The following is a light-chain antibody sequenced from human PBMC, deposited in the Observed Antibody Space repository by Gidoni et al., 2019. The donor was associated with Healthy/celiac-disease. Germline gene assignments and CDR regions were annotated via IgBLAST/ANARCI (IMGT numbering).Light chain of an antibody. Sequence: DIQMTQSPSSLSASVGDRVTITCRASQSISSYLNWYQQKPGKALKLLIYAASSLQSGVPSRVSGSGSGTDFTLTISSLQPEDFATYYCQQSYSTPPIFGPGTKVDIK. V-gene: IGKV1-39*01. CDR3: QQSYSTPPI. J-gene: IGKJ3*01. CDR1: QSISSY. CDR2: AAS.